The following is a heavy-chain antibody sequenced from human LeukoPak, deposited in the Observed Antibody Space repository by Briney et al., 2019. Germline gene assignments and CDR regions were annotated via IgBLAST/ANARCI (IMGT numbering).Heavy chain of an antibody. CDR2: ITSSSIYK. CDR1: EFSVGSNY. D-gene: IGHD3-10*01. J-gene: IGHJ4*02. CDR3: ARDGITMRILEY. V-gene: IGHV3-21*01. Sequence: GSLRLSCAASEFSVGSNYMTWVRQAPGKGLEWVSSITSSSIYKYYADSMKGRFTISGDNAKNSLYLQMDSLRAEDTAVYYCARDGITMRILEYWGQGTLVTVSS.